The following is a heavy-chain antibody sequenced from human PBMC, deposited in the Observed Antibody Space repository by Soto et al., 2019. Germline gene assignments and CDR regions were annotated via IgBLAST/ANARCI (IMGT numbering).Heavy chain of an antibody. V-gene: IGHV3-48*02. CDR1: GFTFSSYS. CDR2: ISSSSSTI. CDR3: ARDREQWLARGYYFDY. J-gene: IGHJ4*02. D-gene: IGHD6-19*01. Sequence: EVQLVESGGGLVQPGGSLRLSCAASGFTFSSYSMNWVRQAPGKGLEWVSYISSSSSTIYYADSVKGRFTISRDNAKNSLYLQMNSLRDEDTAVYYCARDREQWLARGYYFDYWGQGTLVTVSS.